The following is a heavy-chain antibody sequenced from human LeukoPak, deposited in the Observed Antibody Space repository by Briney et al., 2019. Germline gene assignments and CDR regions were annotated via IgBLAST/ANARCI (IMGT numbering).Heavy chain of an antibody. V-gene: IGHV3-48*04. Sequence: GGSLRLSCAASGFTFISYSMNWVRQAPGKGLEWVSYISSSSSTIYYADSVKGRFTISRDNAKNSLYLQMNSLRAEDTAVYYCARVGGCSSTSCYTGFDPWGQGTLVTVSS. D-gene: IGHD2-2*02. CDR2: ISSSSSTI. CDR1: GFTFISYS. CDR3: ARVGGCSSTSCYTGFDP. J-gene: IGHJ5*02.